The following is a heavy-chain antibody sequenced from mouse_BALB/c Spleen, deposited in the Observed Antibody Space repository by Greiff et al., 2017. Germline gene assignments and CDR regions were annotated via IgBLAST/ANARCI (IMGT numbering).Heavy chain of an antibody. CDR1: GFTFSSYG. CDR2: INSNGGST. J-gene: IGHJ4*01. Sequence: EVKLVESGGGLVQPGGSLKLSCAASGFTFSSYGLSWVRQTPDKRLELVATINSNGGSTYYPDSVKGRFTISRDNAKNTLYLQMSSLKSEDTAMYYCARDRRPYYYAMDYWGQGTSVTVSS. V-gene: IGHV5-6-3*01. D-gene: IGHD2-12*01. CDR3: ARDRRPYYYAMDY.